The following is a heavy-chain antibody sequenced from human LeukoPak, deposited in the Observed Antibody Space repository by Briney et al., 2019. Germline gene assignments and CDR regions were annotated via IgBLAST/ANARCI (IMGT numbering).Heavy chain of an antibody. J-gene: IGHJ6*02. D-gene: IGHD2-15*01. CDR1: GFTFSSYA. Sequence: PGGSLRLSCAASGFTFSSYAMSWVRQAPGKGLEWVSAISGSGGSTYYADSVKGRFTISRDNSKNTLYLQMNSLRAEDTAVYYCAKEGHCSGGSCYALYRPRSYGMDVWGQGTTVTVSS. CDR3: AKEGHCSGGSCYALYRPRSYGMDV. CDR2: ISGSGGST. V-gene: IGHV3-23*01.